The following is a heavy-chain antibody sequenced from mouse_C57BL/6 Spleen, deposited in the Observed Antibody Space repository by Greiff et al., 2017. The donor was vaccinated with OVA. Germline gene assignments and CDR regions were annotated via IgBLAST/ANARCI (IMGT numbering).Heavy chain of an antibody. D-gene: IGHD2-5*01. V-gene: IGHV5-17*01. CDR2: ISSGRSTI. J-gene: IGHJ4*01. CDR3: ARKYYSNYVDYYAMDY. Sequence: DVMLVESGGGLVKPGGSLKLSCAASGFTFSDYGMHWVRQAPEKGLEWVAYISSGRSTIYYADTVKGRFTISRDNAKNTLFLQMTRLRSEDTAMYYCARKYYSNYVDYYAMDYWGQGTSVTVSS. CDR1: GFTFSDYG.